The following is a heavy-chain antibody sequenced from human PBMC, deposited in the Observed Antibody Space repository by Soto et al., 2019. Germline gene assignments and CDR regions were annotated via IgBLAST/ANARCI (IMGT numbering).Heavy chain of an antibody. Sequence: QVELQESGPGLVKPSETLSLTCTVSRAPITTTKWWAWVRLPPGTGLEWIGEVHDGTPHSNPSLASRMTMSVDKSKNHFSMIQTSVTAAETAIYYCAKQTISYTGGVWGRGTTVTVSS. D-gene: IGHD7-27*01. CDR3: AKQTISYTGGV. V-gene: IGHV4-4*02. J-gene: IGHJ6*02. CDR1: RAPITTTKW. CDR2: VHDGTP.